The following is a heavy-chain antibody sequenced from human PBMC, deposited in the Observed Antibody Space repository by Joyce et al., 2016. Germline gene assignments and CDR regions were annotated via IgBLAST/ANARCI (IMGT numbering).Heavy chain of an antibody. V-gene: IGHV1-2*06. J-gene: IGHJ3*01. CDR3: ARGPMPPYAFDV. Sequence: QVNLVQSGAEVKKPGASVKVSCKASGYSFSDSYIHWVRQAPGQGLQWMGRINPDTGETIYAQKFQGRVTLTRETFISTVYMEVSRLRSDDTAVYFCARGPMPPYAFDVWGQGTLVTVST. CDR2: INPDTGET. D-gene: IGHD2-2*01. CDR1: GYSFSDSY.